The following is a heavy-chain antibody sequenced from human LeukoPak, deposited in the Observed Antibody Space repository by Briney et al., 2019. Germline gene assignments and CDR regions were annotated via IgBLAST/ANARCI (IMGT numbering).Heavy chain of an antibody. CDR3: ARGDYVLFFDY. V-gene: IGHV1-69*04. D-gene: IGHD4-17*01. CDR1: GGTFSSYA. Sequence: SVKVSCKASGGTFSSYAISWVRQAPEQGLEWMGRIIPILGIANYAQKFQGRVTITADKSTSTAYMELSSLRSEDTAVYYCARGDYVLFFDYWGQGTLVTVSS. J-gene: IGHJ4*02. CDR2: IIPILGIA.